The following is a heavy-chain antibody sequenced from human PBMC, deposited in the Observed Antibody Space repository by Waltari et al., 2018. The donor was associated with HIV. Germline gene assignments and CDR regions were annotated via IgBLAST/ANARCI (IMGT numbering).Heavy chain of an antibody. J-gene: IGHJ3*02. Sequence: QVQLLQSGAEVKKPGASVQVSCKASGYTFTAYYIHWVRQAPGQGLEWMGWVYPNTGDTNYAQKFQGRVTMARDASIRTVSMELSRLRSDDTAVYYCVRQMTFYDAFDIWGQGTLVTVSA. CDR1: GYTFTAYY. CDR3: VRQMTFYDAFDI. V-gene: IGHV1-2*02. CDR2: VYPNTGDT.